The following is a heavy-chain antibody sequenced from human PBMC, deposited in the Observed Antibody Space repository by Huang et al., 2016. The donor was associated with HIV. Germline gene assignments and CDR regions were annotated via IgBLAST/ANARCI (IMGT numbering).Heavy chain of an antibody. CDR1: GYSFTSYW. Sequence: EVQLVQSGAEVKKPGESLKISCKGSGYSFTSYWIGWVRQMPGKGLVRMVIIYPGDTDTRYSPPFQGQVTISADTSISTAYLQWSSRKASDTAMYYCARPGGSWYYFDYWGQGTLVTVSS. CDR2: IYPGDTDT. V-gene: IGHV5-51*01. J-gene: IGHJ4*02. D-gene: IGHD6-13*01. CDR3: ARPGGSWYYFDY.